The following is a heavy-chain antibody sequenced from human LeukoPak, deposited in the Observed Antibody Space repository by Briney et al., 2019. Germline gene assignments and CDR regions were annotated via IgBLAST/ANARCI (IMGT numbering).Heavy chain of an antibody. V-gene: IGHV4-30-4*01. CDR3: ARRGYCSGGSCYAGLNWFDP. CDR1: GGSISSGDHY. J-gene: IGHJ5*02. D-gene: IGHD2-15*01. CDR2: IYYSGST. Sequence: SQTLSLTCTVSGGSISSGDHYWSWIRQPPGKGLEWIGHIYYSGSTYYNPSLKSRVTISVDTSKNQFSLKLSSVSAADTAVYYCARRGYCSGGSCYAGLNWFDPWGQGTLVTVSS.